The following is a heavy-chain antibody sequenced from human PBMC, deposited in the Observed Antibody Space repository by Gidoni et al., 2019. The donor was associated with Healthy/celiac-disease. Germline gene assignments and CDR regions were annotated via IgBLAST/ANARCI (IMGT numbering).Heavy chain of an antibody. Sequence: EVQLVESGGGLVQPGGSLRLSCSASGFTFSSYAMSWVRQAPGKGLDWVSAISGSGGSTYYADSVKGRFTISRDNSKNTLYLQMNSLRAEDTAVYYCAKDHYCSSTSCLYNWFDPWGQGTLVTVSS. CDR2: ISGSGGST. D-gene: IGHD2-2*01. CDR1: GFTFSSYA. J-gene: IGHJ5*02. CDR3: AKDHYCSSTSCLYNWFDP. V-gene: IGHV3-23*04.